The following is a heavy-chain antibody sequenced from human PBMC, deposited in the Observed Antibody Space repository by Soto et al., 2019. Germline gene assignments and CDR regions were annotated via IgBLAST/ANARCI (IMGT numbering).Heavy chain of an antibody. CDR2: IFSDDNT. CDR1: GITATNGH. V-gene: IGHV3-53*01. J-gene: IGHJ4*02. CDR3: ARDWNGDKYSDS. D-gene: IGHD4-17*01. Sequence: EVQLVESGGGLIQPGGSLRLSCAASGITATNGHMSWVRQAPGKGLEWVSVIFSDDNTYYADSVKGRFTISRDTSEDTVSLQMNSLRAEDTAVYYCARDWNGDKYSDSWDQGTLVTVSS.